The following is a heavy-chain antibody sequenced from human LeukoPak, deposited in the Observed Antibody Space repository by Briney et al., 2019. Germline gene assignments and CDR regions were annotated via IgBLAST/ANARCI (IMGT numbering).Heavy chain of an antibody. J-gene: IGHJ4*02. V-gene: IGHV3-11*01. Sequence: GGSLRLSCAASGFTFNNHYMSWIRQAPGKGLEWVSYISNTGNTMDYADSMKGRFTISRDNAKNSLYLQMNSLRAEDTAVYYCARDRGGYSTDFDFWGQGTLVTVTS. CDR2: ISNTGNTM. CDR1: GFTFNNHY. CDR3: ARDRGGYSTDFDF. D-gene: IGHD6-13*01.